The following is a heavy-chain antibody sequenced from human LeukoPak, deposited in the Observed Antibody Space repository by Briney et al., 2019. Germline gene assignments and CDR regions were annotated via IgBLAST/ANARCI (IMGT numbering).Heavy chain of an antibody. Sequence: GGSLRLSCAASGFTFSDYYMSWIRQAPGKGLEWVSYISSSGSTIYYADSVKGRLTISRDNAKNSLYLQMNSLRAEDTAVYYCARARLRGVSDLDAFDIWGQGTMVTVSS. V-gene: IGHV3-11*01. CDR2: ISSSGSTI. CDR3: ARARLRGVSDLDAFDI. CDR1: GFTFSDYY. D-gene: IGHD3-3*01. J-gene: IGHJ3*02.